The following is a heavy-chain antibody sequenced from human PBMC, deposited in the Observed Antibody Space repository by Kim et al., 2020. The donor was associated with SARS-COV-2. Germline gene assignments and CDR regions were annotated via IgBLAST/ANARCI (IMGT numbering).Heavy chain of an antibody. Sequence: GGSLRLSCAASGFTFSSYSMNWVRQAPGKGLEWVSYISSSSSTIYYADSVKGRFTISRDNAKNSLYLQMNSLRDEDTAVYYCARSTKALTMMVFDYWGQGTLVTVSS. J-gene: IGHJ4*02. CDR2: ISSSSSTI. V-gene: IGHV3-48*02. CDR1: GFTFSSYS. D-gene: IGHD3-22*01. CDR3: ARSTKALTMMVFDY.